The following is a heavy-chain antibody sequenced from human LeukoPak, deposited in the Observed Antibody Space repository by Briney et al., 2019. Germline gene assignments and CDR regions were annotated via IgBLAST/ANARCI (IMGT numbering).Heavy chain of an antibody. CDR1: GFTFTSSA. V-gene: IGHV1-58*02. Sequence: SVKVSCEASGFTFTSSAMQWVRQARGRRLEWIGWIVVGSGNTNYAQKFQERVTITRDMSTSTAYMELSSLRSEDTAVYYCAAAHDSGSYYEFDYGGQGTLVTVSS. CDR2: IVVGSGNT. J-gene: IGHJ4*02. D-gene: IGHD1-26*01. CDR3: AAAHDSGSYYEFDY.